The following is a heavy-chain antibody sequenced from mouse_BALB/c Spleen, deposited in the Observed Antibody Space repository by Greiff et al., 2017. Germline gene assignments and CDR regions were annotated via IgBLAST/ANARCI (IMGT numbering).Heavy chain of an antibody. CDR3: ARDRGITTVVPYYAMDY. V-gene: IGHV2-9*02. Sequence: VQLVESGPGLVAPSQSLSITCTVSGFSLTSYGVHWVRQPPGKGLEWLGVIWAGGSTNYNSALMSRLSISKDNSKSQVFLKMNSLQTDDTAMYYCARDRGITTVVPYYAMDYWGQGTSVTVSS. CDR2: IWAGGST. D-gene: IGHD1-1*01. CDR1: GFSLTSYG. J-gene: IGHJ4*01.